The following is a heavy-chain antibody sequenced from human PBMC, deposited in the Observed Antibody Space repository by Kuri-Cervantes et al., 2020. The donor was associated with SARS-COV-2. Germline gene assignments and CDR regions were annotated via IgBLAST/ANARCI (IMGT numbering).Heavy chain of an antibody. D-gene: IGHD6-19*01. V-gene: IGHV1-69*06. Sequence: SVKVSCKASGYTFNNYGISWVRQAPGQGLEWMGGIIPIFGTANYAQKFQGRVTITADKSTSTAYMELSSLRSEDTAVYYCARHSGSGWTGNWFDPWGQGTLVTVSS. CDR3: ARHSGSGWTGNWFDP. CDR2: IIPIFGTA. J-gene: IGHJ5*02. CDR1: GYTFNNYG.